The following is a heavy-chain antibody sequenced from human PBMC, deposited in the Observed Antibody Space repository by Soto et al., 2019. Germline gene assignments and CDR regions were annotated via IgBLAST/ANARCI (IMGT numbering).Heavy chain of an antibody. CDR3: AREYTAWPLAYGLDV. CDR1: GLTLSNFS. J-gene: IGHJ6*02. Sequence: GGSLRLSCVGSGLTLSNFSINWVRQAPGKGLEWVSSISSRSDIYYADSLKGRFTISRDNAKNSVSLQMNSLRAEDTAVYYCAREYTAWPLAYGLDVWGQGTTVTVSS. V-gene: IGHV3-21*01. D-gene: IGHD2-2*02. CDR2: ISSRSDI.